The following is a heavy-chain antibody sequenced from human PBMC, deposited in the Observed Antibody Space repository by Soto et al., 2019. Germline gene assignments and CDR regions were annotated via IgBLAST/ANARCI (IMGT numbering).Heavy chain of an antibody. CDR2: IDYSGST. D-gene: IGHD3-16*02. CDR3: ARESNDYVWGSYRPRDYYYGMDV. V-gene: IGHV4-31*03. Sequence: QVQLQESGPGLVKPSQTLSLTCTVSGGSISSGGYYWSWIRQHPGKGLEWIGYIDYSGSTYYNPSLKSRVTISVDTSKNQFSLKLSSVTAADTAVYYCARESNDYVWGSYRPRDYYYGMDVWGQGTTVTVSS. J-gene: IGHJ6*02. CDR1: GGSISSGGYY.